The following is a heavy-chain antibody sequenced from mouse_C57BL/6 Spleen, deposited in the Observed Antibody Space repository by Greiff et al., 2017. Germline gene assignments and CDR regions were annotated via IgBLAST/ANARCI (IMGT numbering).Heavy chain of an antibody. V-gene: IGHV2-6-1*01. CDR3: ARHSGRRNYFDY. CDR2: IWSDGST. CDR1: GFSLTSYG. D-gene: IGHD1-1*01. J-gene: IGHJ2*01. Sequence: QVQLQQSGPGLVAPSQSLSITCTVSGFSLTSYGVHWVRQPPGKGLEWLVVIWSDGSTTYNSALKSRLSISKDNSKSQVFLKMNSLQTDDTAMYYCARHSGRRNYFDYWGQGTTLTVSS.